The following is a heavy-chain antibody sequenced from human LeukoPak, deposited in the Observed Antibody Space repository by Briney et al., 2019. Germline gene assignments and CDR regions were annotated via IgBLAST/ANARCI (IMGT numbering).Heavy chain of an antibody. J-gene: IGHJ5*02. V-gene: IGHV3-30*18. CDR1: GFTFSSYG. CDR2: ISYDGSNK. CDR3: AKDYGDYGLDP. Sequence: GGSLRLSCAAPGFTFSSYGMHWVRQAPGKGLEWVAVISYDGSNKYYADSVKGRFTISRDNSKNTLYLQMNSLRAEDTAVYYCAKDYGDYGLDPWGQGTLVTVSS. D-gene: IGHD4-17*01.